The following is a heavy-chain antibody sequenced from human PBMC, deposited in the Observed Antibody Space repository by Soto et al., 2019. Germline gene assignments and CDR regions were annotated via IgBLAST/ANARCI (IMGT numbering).Heavy chain of an antibody. D-gene: IGHD2-15*01. V-gene: IGHV1-2*04. J-gene: IGHJ4*02. CDR2: INPNSGGT. CDR1: GYTFTGYY. CDR3: ARGPTRYCSGGSCYFIDY. Sequence: ASVKVSCKASGYTFTGYYMHWVRQAPGQGLEWMGWINPNSGGTNYAQKFQGWVTMTRDTSISTAYMELSRLRSDDTAVYYCARGPTRYCSGGSCYFIDYWGQGTLVTVSS.